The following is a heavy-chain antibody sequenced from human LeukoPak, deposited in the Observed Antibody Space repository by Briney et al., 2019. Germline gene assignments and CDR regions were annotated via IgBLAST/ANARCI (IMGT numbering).Heavy chain of an antibody. CDR1: GITLSNYA. Sequence: GGSLRLSCGVSGITLSNYAMSWARQAPGKGLEWVAGLSGSAGGTTYADSVKGRFTISRDNARNTLFLQIDRLRAEYTAVYFCAKRGVVVRVFLVGFHREAYYFDSWGQGAQVTVSS. D-gene: IGHD3-16*02. CDR2: LSGSAGGT. V-gene: IGHV3-23*01. CDR3: AKRGVVVRVFLVGFHREAYYFDS. J-gene: IGHJ4*02.